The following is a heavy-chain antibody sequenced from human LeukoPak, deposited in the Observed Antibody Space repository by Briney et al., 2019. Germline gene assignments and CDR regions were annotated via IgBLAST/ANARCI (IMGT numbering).Heavy chain of an antibody. CDR2: IHTSGST. J-gene: IGHJ4*02. V-gene: IGHV4-61*02. CDR1: GGAINSGSYH. Sequence: PSETLSLTCTVSGGAINSGSYHWSWIRQPAGKGLEWIGRIHTSGSTNCNPSLNSRVTTSLDTSKNQFSLNLSSVTAADTAVYHCARGGSYSDFDSWGQGTLVTVSS. CDR3: ARGGSYSDFDS. D-gene: IGHD1-26*01.